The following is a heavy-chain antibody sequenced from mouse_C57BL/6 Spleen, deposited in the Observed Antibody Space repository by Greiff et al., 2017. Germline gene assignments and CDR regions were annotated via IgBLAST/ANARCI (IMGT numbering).Heavy chain of an antibody. V-gene: IGHV5-4*01. J-gene: IGHJ1*03. D-gene: IGHD1-1*01. Sequence: VKLEESGGGLVKPGGSLKLSCAASGFTFSSYAMSWVRQTPEKRLEWVATISDGGSYTYYPDNVKGRFTISRDNAKNNLYLQMSHLKSEDTAMYYCARELRYFDVWGTGTTVTVSS. CDR2: ISDGGSYT. CDR1: GFTFSSYA. CDR3: ARELRYFDV.